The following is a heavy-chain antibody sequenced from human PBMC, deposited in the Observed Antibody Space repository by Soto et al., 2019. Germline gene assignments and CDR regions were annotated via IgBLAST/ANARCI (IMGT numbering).Heavy chain of an antibody. J-gene: IGHJ5*02. CDR3: ARDNGMAGSFDP. V-gene: IGHV3-48*02. Sequence: GGSLRLSCAASGFTFSSYSMNWVRQAPGKGLQWVSYISSSGSTTYYADSVRGRFTISRDNAKNSLYLQMNSLRDEDTAMYYCARDNGMAGSFDPWGQGTLVTVSS. CDR1: GFTFSSYS. CDR2: ISSSGSTT.